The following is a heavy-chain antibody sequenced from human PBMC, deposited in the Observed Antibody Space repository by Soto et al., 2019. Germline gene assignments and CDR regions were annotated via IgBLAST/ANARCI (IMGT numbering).Heavy chain of an antibody. CDR1: GFTVSSTV. Sequence: GASLRLSCAASGFTVSSTVMSWVRQTPGKGLEWVSIIYSGGSTYYADSVKGRFTISRDNSKNTLYLQMNSLRADDTAVYYCASRRNPYGAYDYWGQGT. D-gene: IGHD4-17*01. CDR3: ASRRNPYGAYDY. V-gene: IGHV3-66*01. CDR2: IYSGGST. J-gene: IGHJ4*02.